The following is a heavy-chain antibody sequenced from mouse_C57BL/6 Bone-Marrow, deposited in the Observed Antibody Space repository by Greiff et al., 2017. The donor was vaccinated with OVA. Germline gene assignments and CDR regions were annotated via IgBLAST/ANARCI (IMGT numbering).Heavy chain of an antibody. CDR3: ARAYRNYGVYFDY. V-gene: IGHV1-61*01. Sequence: QVQLQQPGAELVRPGSSVKLSCKASGYTFTSYWMDWVKQRPGHGLEWIGNIYPSDSETHYNQKFKDKATLTVDKSSSTAYMQLSSLTSEDSAVYYCARAYRNYGVYFDYWGQGTTLTVSS. CDR2: IYPSDSET. D-gene: IGHD2-5*01. J-gene: IGHJ2*01. CDR1: GYTFTSYW.